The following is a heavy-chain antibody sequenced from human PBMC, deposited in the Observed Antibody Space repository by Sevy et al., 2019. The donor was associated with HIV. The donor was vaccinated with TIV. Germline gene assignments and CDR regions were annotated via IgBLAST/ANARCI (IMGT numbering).Heavy chain of an antibody. Sequence: GGSLRLSCAASGFSFDDYVMHWVRQAPGKGLEWVSSISWNSDKISYADSVKGRFTTSSDNAKSSLYLQLNSLRVEDTALYYCAKAGVDTAMVQWPYMDVWGKGTTVTVSS. J-gene: IGHJ6*03. V-gene: IGHV3-9*01. CDR3: AKAGVDTAMVQWPYMDV. CDR2: ISWNSDKI. CDR1: GFSFDDYV. D-gene: IGHD5-18*01.